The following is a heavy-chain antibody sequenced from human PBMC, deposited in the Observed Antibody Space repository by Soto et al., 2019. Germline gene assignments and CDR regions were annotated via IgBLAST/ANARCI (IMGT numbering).Heavy chain of an antibody. CDR1: TFTFSSNR. CDR2: ISIRGGDE. V-gene: IGHV3-30*03. Sequence: GGSLRLSCVDSTFTFSSNRMIWVRQAPGKGLEWVTVISIRGGDEYYAESVRGRFTISRDDSKNTLYLQMDSLRVEDTAVYYCARGTIVARQHLDYWGQGTLVTVSS. CDR3: ARGTIVARQHLDY. D-gene: IGHD6-6*01. J-gene: IGHJ4*02.